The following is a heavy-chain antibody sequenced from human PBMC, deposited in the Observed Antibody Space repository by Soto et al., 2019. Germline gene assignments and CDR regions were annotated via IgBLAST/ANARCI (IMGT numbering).Heavy chain of an antibody. D-gene: IGHD5-12*01. CDR1: GDSISTYN. Sequence: SETLSLTCTVSGDSISTYNWGWIRQPPGKGLEWIGCVYYSGVTNYNPSLKSRVTISVDTPKNQLSLKLNSVTAADTAVYYCARVAADIASWLDPWGQGTLVTVSS. CDR2: VYYSGVT. CDR3: ARVAADIASWLDP. V-gene: IGHV4-59*01. J-gene: IGHJ5*02.